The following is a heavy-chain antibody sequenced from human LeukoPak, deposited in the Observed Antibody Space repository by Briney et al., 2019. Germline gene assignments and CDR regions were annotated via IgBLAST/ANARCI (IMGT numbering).Heavy chain of an antibody. CDR2: ISGRGTTR. CDR3: ARMGVAVTTVDY. D-gene: IGHD4-17*01. V-gene: IGHV3-48*03. CDR1: GFTFSTSE. J-gene: IGHJ4*02. Sequence: GGSLRLSCAASGFTFSTSEMNWVRQAPGKGLEWVSYISGRGTTRYYADSVKGRFTISRDNAKNSLYLQMNSLRAGDTAVYYCARMGVAVTTVDYWGQGTLVTVSS.